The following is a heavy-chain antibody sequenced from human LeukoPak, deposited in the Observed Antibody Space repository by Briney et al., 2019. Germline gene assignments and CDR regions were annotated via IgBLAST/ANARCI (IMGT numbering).Heavy chain of an antibody. D-gene: IGHD5-12*01. Sequence: GASVKVSSKASGGTFSSYAISWVRQAPGQGLEWMGRIIPILGIANYAQKFQGRVTITADKSTSTAYMELSSLRSEDTAVYYCARVFPSGYGPDAFDIWGQGTMVTVSS. CDR2: IIPILGIA. V-gene: IGHV1-69*04. CDR1: GGTFSSYA. CDR3: ARVFPSGYGPDAFDI. J-gene: IGHJ3*02.